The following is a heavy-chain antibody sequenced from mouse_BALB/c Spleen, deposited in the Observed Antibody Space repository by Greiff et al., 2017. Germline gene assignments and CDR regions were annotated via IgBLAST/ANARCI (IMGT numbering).Heavy chain of an antibody. J-gene: IGHJ4*01. CDR1: GYSITSDYA. CDR2: ISYSGST. V-gene: IGHV3-2*02. D-gene: IGHD1-1*01. Sequence: EVQLQQSGPGLVKPSQSLSLTCTVTGYSITSDYAWNWIRQFPGNKLEWMGYISYSGSTSYNPSLKSRISITRDTSKNQFFLQLNSVTTEDTATYYCARGELLYYAMDYWGQGTSVTVSS. CDR3: ARGELLYYAMDY.